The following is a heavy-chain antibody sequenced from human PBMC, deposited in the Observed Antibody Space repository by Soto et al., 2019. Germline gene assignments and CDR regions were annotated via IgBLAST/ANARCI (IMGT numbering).Heavy chain of an antibody. V-gene: IGHV3-33*01. D-gene: IGHD1-26*01. J-gene: IGHJ6*02. CDR1: GFAFNTHG. CDR2: IGYDGSKK. Sequence: QVHLVESGGGVVQAGRSLRLSCGASGFAFNTHGMHWVRQAPGKGLEWVAVIGYDGSKKYYADSVKGRFTISRDNSKNTLELQMDSLRVEDTALYYCTRAAYGGSPYHSGLDVWGQGTTVIVAS. CDR3: TRAAYGGSPYHSGLDV.